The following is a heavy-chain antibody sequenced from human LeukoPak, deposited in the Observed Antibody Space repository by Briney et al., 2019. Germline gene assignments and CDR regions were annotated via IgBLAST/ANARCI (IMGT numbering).Heavy chain of an antibody. CDR3: ARGPYCSGGSCYFLLMDY. CDR2: ISSSGSTI. J-gene: IGHJ4*02. Sequence: GGSLRLSCAASGFTFSDYCMSWIRQAPGKGLEWVSYISSSGSTIYYADSVKGRFTISRDNSKNTLYLQMNSLRAEDTAVYYCARGPYCSGGSCYFLLMDYWGQGTLVTVSS. V-gene: IGHV3-11*04. CDR1: GFTFSDYC. D-gene: IGHD2-15*01.